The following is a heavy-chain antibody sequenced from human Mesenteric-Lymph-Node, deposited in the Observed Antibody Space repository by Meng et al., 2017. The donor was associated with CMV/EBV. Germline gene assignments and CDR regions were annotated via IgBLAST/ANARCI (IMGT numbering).Heavy chain of an antibody. D-gene: IGHD6-13*01. CDR1: GGSISNYY. J-gene: IGHJ4*02. Sequence: SETLSLTCTVSGGSISNYYWSWIRQPPGKGLEWIGYIYYSGSTNYNPSLKSRVTISLDTSKSQFSLKLNSVTAADTAVYYCARGSTGYSSSCYRYWGQGTLVTVSS. CDR2: IYYSGST. V-gene: IGHV4-59*01. CDR3: ARGSTGYSSSCYRY.